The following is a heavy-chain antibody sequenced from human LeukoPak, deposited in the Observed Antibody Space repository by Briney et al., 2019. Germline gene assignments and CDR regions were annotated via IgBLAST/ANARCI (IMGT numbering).Heavy chain of an antibody. CDR1: GFTFSAYW. V-gene: IGHV3-74*01. CDR2: INNDGTAT. Sequence: GGALRLSCAASGFTFSAYWMHWVRQVPGKGLVWVSRINNDGTATFVADSVKGRFTISRDNAKNTLYLQMDSLRAEDTAMYYCAREILEPGKTHEYWGQGTLVTVSS. D-gene: IGHD1-1*01. J-gene: IGHJ4*02. CDR3: AREILEPGKTHEY.